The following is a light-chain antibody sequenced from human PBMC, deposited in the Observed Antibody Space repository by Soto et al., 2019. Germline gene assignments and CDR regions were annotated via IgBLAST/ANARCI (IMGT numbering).Light chain of an antibody. CDR3: QQYGSSPRT. CDR2: GAS. V-gene: IGKV3-20*01. J-gene: IGKJ1*01. Sequence: ETLLTQSPGTLSLSPGEGATLSCRASRSVSANYLAWYQQKPGQAPTLLIYGASIRAAGIPDRFSGSGSGTDFTLTIRRLEPDDFAVYYCQQYGSSPRTFGQGTKVDIK. CDR1: RSVSANY.